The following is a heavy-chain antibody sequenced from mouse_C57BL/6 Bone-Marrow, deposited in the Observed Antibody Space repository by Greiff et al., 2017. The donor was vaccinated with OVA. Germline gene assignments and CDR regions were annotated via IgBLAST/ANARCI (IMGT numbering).Heavy chain of an antibody. CDR3: ARRITPDSYAMDY. D-gene: IGHD1-1*01. J-gene: IGHJ4*01. Sequence: QVQLQQPGAELVKPGASVKLSCKASGYTFTSYWMHWVKQRPGQGLEWIGYINPSSGYTKYNQKFKDKATLTADKSSSTAYMQLSSLTYEDSAVYYCARRITPDSYAMDYWAQGTSVTVSS. CDR1: GYTFTSYW. V-gene: IGHV1-7*01. CDR2: INPSSGYT.